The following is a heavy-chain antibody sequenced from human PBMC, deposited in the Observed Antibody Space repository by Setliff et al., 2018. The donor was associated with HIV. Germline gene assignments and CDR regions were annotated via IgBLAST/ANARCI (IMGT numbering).Heavy chain of an antibody. J-gene: IGHJ6*02. CDR3: ARIFGDQGYYYGMDV. CDR2: VFPSGST. V-gene: IGHV4-61*02. Sequence: PSETLSLTCTVSGDSISSGSYYWSWIRQPAGKGLEWIGRVFPSGSTNYNPYLESRVTISVDTSKNQFSLKLSSVIAADTAVYYCARIFGDQGYYYGMDVWGQGTTVTVSS. D-gene: IGHD3-3*01. CDR1: GDSISSGSYY.